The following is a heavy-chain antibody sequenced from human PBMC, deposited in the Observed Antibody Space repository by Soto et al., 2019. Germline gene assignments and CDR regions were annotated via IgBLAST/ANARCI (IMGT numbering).Heavy chain of an antibody. D-gene: IGHD3-3*01. Sequence: EVQLLESGGGLVQPGGSLRLSCAASGFTFSSYALNWVRQAPGKGLEWVSVISGSGDNTYYADSVKGRFTISRDNSKNTLYLQMSSLRAEDTAVYYCAKDLGTDDFWSAYYTDYDVGVWGKGTTVTVSS. CDR2: ISGSGDNT. CDR1: GFTFSSYA. J-gene: IGHJ6*03. CDR3: AKDLGTDDFWSAYYTDYDVGV. V-gene: IGHV3-23*01.